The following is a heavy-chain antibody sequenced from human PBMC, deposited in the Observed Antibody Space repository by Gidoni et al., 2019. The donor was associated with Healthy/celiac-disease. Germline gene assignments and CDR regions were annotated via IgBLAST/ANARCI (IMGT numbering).Heavy chain of an antibody. D-gene: IGHD1-20*01. V-gene: IGHV3-33*01. CDR3: ARAYNWKEYYYYYYGMDV. Sequence: QVQLVDSGGGVVQPGRSLRLSCAASGFTFSSYGMHWVRQAPGKGLEWVAVIWYDGSNKDYADSVKGRFTISRDNSKNTLYLQMNSLRAEDTAVYYCARAYNWKEYYYYYYGMDVWGQGTTVTVSS. J-gene: IGHJ6*02. CDR1: GFTFSSYG. CDR2: IWYDGSNK.